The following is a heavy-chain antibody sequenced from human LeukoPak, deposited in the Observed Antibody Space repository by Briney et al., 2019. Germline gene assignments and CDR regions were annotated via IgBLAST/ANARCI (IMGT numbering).Heavy chain of an antibody. CDR1: GGSISSSSYY. J-gene: IGHJ4*02. V-gene: IGHV4-61*01. Sequence: SETLSLTCTVSGGSISSSSYYWSWIRQPPGKGLEWIGYIYYSGSTNYNPSLKSRVTISVDTSKNQFSLKLSSVTAADTAVYYCARAATTVVPFDYWGQGTLVTVSS. D-gene: IGHD4-23*01. CDR2: IYYSGST. CDR3: ARAATTVVPFDY.